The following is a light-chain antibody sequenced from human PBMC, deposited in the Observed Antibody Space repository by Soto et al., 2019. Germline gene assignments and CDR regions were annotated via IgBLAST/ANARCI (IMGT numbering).Light chain of an antibody. V-gene: IGLV1-40*01. CDR2: GNS. J-gene: IGLJ2*01. CDR3: QSYDSSLDVV. Sequence: QSVLTQPPSVSGAPGQRVTISCTGSSSNIGAGYDVHWYQQLPGTAPKLLIYGNSNRPSGVPDRFSGSKSGTSASLAITGLQAEDEADYYCQSYDSSLDVVFGGRTKLTVL. CDR1: SSNIGAGYD.